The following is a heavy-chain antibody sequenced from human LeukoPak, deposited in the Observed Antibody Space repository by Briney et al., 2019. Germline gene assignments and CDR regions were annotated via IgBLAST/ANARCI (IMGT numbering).Heavy chain of an antibody. Sequence: ASVKVSCKASGYTFTGYYMHWVRQAPGQGLEWMGWINPNSGGTNYAQKFQGRVTMTRDTSISTAYMELSRLRSDDTAVYYCATLGGVGATEFDYWGQGTLVTVSS. CDR3: ATLGGVGATEFDY. V-gene: IGHV1-2*02. J-gene: IGHJ4*02. CDR2: INPNSGGT. CDR1: GYTFTGYY. D-gene: IGHD1-26*01.